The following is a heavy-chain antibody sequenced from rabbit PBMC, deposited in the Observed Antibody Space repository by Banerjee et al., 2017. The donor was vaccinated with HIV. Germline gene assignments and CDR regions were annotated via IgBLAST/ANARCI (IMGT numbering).Heavy chain of an antibody. CDR3: ARDSSGHNL. CDR2: IYTDSSGST. D-gene: IGHD4-1*01. V-gene: IGHV1S45*01. J-gene: IGHJ4*01. CDR1: GFSFSSSYY. Sequence: QEQLEESGGDLVKPEGSLTLTCTASGFSFSSSYYMCWVRQAPGKGLEWIACIYTDSSGSTYYASWAKGRFTITRSTSLNTVTLQMTSLTVADTATYFCARDSSGHNLRGPGTLVTVS.